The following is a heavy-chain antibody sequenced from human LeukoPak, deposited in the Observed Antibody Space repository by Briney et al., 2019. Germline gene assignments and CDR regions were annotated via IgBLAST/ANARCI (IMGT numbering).Heavy chain of an antibody. V-gene: IGHV3-23*01. CDR3: ARGGYYTLDAEYFQH. CDR2: ISGSGGAT. CDR1: GFTFSSYA. J-gene: IGHJ1*01. D-gene: IGHD2-2*02. Sequence: GGSLRLSCALPGFTFSSYAMDWVRQAPGKGVEWVSAISGSGGATYYADSVKGRFTISRDSSKNTLYLQMNSLRAEDTAVYYCARGGYYTLDAEYFQHWGQGTLVTVSS.